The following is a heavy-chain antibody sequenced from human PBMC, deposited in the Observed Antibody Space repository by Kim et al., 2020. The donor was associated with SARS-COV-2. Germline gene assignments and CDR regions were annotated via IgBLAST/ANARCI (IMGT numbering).Heavy chain of an antibody. CDR1: GFTFSSYA. V-gene: IGHV3-30*04. Sequence: GGSLRLSCAASGFTFSSYAMHWVRQAPGKGLEWVAVISYDGSNKYYADSVKGRFTISRDNSKNTLYLQMNSLRAEDTAVYYCARDGGYYQRFDYWGQGTL. D-gene: IGHD3-22*01. J-gene: IGHJ4*02. CDR3: ARDGGYYQRFDY. CDR2: ISYDGSNK.